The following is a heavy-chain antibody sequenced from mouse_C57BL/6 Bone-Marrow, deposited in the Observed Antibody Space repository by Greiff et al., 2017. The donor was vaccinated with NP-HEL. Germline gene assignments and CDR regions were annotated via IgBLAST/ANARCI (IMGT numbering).Heavy chain of an antibody. V-gene: IGHV1-59*01. D-gene: IGHD1-2*01. Sequence: VQLQQSGAELVRPGTSVKLSCKASGYTFTSYWMHWVKQRPGQGLEWIGVIDPSDSYTNYNQKFKGKATLTVDTSSSTAYMQLSSLTSEDSAVYYCARLLRPYAMDYWGQGTSVTVSS. CDR1: GYTFTSYW. CDR2: IDPSDSYT. CDR3: ARLLRPYAMDY. J-gene: IGHJ4*01.